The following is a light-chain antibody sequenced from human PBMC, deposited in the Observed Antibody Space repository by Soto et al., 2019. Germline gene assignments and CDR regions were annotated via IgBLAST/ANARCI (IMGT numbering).Light chain of an antibody. CDR2: DAS. V-gene: IGKV3-11*01. CDR1: PSVSTY. Sequence: EIVLTHSPDTLSLSPGEKATLSCRASPSVSTYLAWYQQKPGQAPRLLISDASIRATGIPAKISGTGSETDFPLTLASLEPEDFAVYYCQQRSNWPWTCGQGTKVEIK. J-gene: IGKJ1*01. CDR3: QQRSNWPWT.